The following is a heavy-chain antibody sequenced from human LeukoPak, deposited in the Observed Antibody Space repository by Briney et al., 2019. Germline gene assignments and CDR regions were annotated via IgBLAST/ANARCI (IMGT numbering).Heavy chain of an antibody. V-gene: IGHV3-48*02. J-gene: IGHJ4*02. D-gene: IGHD5-12*01. Sequence: LAGGSLRLSCAASGFTFSTYSMNWVRQAPGKGLEWVSYISTGSGTIYCTDSVKGRFTISRDNAKNSLYLQMNSLRDEDTAVYYCARDRGGYEFFDFRGQGTLVTVSS. CDR2: ISTGSGTI. CDR3: ARDRGGYEFFDF. CDR1: GFTFSTYS.